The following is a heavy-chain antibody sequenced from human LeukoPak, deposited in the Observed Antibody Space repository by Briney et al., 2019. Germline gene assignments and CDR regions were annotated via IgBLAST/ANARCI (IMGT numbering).Heavy chain of an antibody. Sequence: ASVKVSCKASGGTFSSYAISWVRQAPGQGLEWMGRIIPILGIANYAQKLQGRVTITADKSTSTAYMELSSLRSEDTAVYYCARDMGYCSGGSCRNWFDPWGQGTLVTVSS. CDR1: GGTFSSYA. CDR3: ARDMGYCSGGSCRNWFDP. CDR2: IIPILGIA. D-gene: IGHD2-15*01. V-gene: IGHV1-69*04. J-gene: IGHJ5*02.